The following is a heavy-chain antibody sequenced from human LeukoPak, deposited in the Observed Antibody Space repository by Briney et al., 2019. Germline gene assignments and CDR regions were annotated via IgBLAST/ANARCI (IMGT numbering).Heavy chain of an antibody. CDR3: ARDGRQWVPLKWFDP. D-gene: IGHD6-19*01. CDR2: ISAYNGNT. V-gene: IGHV1-18*04. J-gene: IGHJ5*02. Sequence: GASVKVSCKASGYTFNTYGINWVRQAPGQGLEWMGWISAYNGNTNYAQNFQGRITLTTDTSTSTAYMELTSLRFDDTAVYYCARDGRQWVPLKWFDPWGQGTLVIVSS. CDR1: GYTFNTYG.